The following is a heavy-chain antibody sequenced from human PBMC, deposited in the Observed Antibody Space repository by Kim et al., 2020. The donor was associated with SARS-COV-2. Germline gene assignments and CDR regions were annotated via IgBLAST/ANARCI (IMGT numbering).Heavy chain of an antibody. J-gene: IGHJ4*02. V-gene: IGHV1-46*01. CDR3: AGQFDYYGSGTYDY. Sequence: AQKFQGRVTRTRDTSTSTVYMELGSLRSEDTAVYYCAGQFDYYGSGTYDYWGQGTLVTVSS. D-gene: IGHD3-10*01.